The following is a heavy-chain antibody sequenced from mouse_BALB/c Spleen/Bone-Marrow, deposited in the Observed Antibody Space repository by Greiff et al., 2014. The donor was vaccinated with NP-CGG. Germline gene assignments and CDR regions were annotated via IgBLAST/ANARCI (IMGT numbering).Heavy chain of an antibody. Sequence: QVHVKQSGAELAKPGASVKMFCKASGYTFTSYWMHWVKQRPGQGLEWIGYINPSTGYTEYNQKFKDKATLTADKSSSTAYMQLSSLTSEDSAVYYCASPYGNYDAMDYWGQGTSVTVSS. CDR1: GYTFTSYW. V-gene: IGHV1-7*01. J-gene: IGHJ4*01. CDR2: INPSTGYT. D-gene: IGHD2-1*01. CDR3: ASPYGNYDAMDY.